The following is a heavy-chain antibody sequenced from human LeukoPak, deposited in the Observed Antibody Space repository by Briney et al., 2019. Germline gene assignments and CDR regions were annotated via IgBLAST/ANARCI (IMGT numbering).Heavy chain of an antibody. CDR1: GFTFSSYA. D-gene: IGHD2-15*01. CDR3: AKVRLGYCSGGSCLNYFDY. CDR2: ISGSGGST. Sequence: GGSLRLSCAASGFTFSSYAMSWVRQAPGKGLEWVSAISGSGGSTYYADSVKGRSTISRDNSKNTLYLQMNSLRAEDTAVYYCAKVRLGYCSGGSCLNYFDYWGQGTLVTVSS. J-gene: IGHJ4*02. V-gene: IGHV3-23*01.